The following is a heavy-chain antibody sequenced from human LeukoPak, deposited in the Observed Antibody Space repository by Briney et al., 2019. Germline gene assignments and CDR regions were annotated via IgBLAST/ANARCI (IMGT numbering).Heavy chain of an antibody. D-gene: IGHD6-19*01. Sequence: ASVKVSCKASGGTFSSYAISWVRQAPGQGLEWMGGIIPIFGTANYAQKFQGRVTITTDESTSTVYMELSSLRSEDTAVYYCAISQWLPYYFDYWGQGTLVTVSS. CDR1: GGTFSSYA. CDR2: IIPIFGTA. CDR3: AISQWLPYYFDY. J-gene: IGHJ4*02. V-gene: IGHV1-69*05.